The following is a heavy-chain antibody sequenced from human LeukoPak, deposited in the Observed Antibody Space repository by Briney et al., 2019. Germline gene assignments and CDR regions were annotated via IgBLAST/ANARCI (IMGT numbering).Heavy chain of an antibody. Sequence: GASVKVSCKASGYTFTGYYMHWVRQAPGQGLEWMGWINPNSGGTNYAQKFQGRVTMTRDTSISTAYMELSRLRSDDTAVYYCARDHEDIVATIGYWGQGTLVTVSS. D-gene: IGHD5-12*01. V-gene: IGHV1-2*02. J-gene: IGHJ4*02. CDR2: INPNSGGT. CDR1: GYTFTGYY. CDR3: ARDHEDIVATIGY.